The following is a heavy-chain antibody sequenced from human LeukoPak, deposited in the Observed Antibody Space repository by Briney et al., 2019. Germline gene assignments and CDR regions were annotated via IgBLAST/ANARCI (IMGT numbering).Heavy chain of an antibody. CDR3: ARIVWAQWLAPLFDP. V-gene: IGHV4-31*03. Sequence: SETLSLTCTVSGGSISSGGYYWSWIRQHPGKGLEWIGYIYYSGSTYYNPSLKSRVTISVDTSKNQFSLKLSSVTAADTAVYYCARIVWAQWLAPLFDPWGQGTLVTVSS. J-gene: IGHJ5*02. CDR1: GGSISSGGYY. CDR2: IYYSGST. D-gene: IGHD6-19*01.